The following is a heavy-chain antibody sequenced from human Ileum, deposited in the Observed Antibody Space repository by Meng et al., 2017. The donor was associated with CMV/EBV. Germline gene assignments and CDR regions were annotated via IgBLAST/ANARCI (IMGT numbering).Heavy chain of an antibody. CDR2: INSDGTIT. J-gene: IGHJ4*02. CDR3: ASDYGYTYDY. V-gene: IGHV3-74*01. CDR1: GFIYSNSW. D-gene: IGHD5-18*01. Sequence: ADSGFIYSNSWTHLVREAPGKGLVCVSRINSDGTITKYADSVKGRFTISRDSAKNTVYLQMNSLRDEDTAVYYCASDYGYTYDYWGQGTLVTVSS.